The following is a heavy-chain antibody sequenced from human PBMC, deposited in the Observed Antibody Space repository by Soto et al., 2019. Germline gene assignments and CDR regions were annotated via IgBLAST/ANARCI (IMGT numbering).Heavy chain of an antibody. CDR3: TIFRLADSGIDH. D-gene: IGHD1-20*01. Sequence: GRFLRVTSVGSGVIFSNNGMHWVRQTPGKGLEWVAFMSYDVSDTFYADSVKGRFTNTRDNSKNILFLHMSNLGAEDTAMYYCTIFRLADSGIDHWGQGTLVTVSS. V-gene: IGHV3-30*03. CDR2: MSYDVSDT. CDR1: GVIFSNNG. J-gene: IGHJ4*02.